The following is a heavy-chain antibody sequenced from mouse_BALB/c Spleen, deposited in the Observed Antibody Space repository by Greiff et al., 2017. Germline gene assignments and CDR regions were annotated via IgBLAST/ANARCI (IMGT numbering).Heavy chain of an antibody. Sequence: QVQLKESGPELVKPGASVRISCKASGYTFTSYYIHWVKQRPGQGLEWIGWIYPGNVNTKYNEKFKGKATLTADKSSSTAYMQLSSLTSEDSAVYFCARWDGYYGDYWGQGTTLTVSS. CDR3: ARWDGYYGDY. CDR1: GYTFTSYY. CDR2: IYPGNVNT. V-gene: IGHV1S56*01. J-gene: IGHJ2*01. D-gene: IGHD2-3*01.